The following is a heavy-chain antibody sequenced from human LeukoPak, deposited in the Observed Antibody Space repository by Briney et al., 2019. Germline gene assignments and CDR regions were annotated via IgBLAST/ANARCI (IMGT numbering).Heavy chain of an antibody. D-gene: IGHD5-12*01. Sequence: GGSLRLSCAASGFTFSIYGMSWVRQAPGRGLEWVSAMSGSGGSTYYADSVKGRFTISRDNSKNTLYLQMNSLRAEDTAVYYCAGGYFKMDVWGKGTTVTVSS. J-gene: IGHJ6*04. CDR1: GFTFSIYG. V-gene: IGHV3-23*01. CDR2: MSGSGGST. CDR3: AGGYFKMDV.